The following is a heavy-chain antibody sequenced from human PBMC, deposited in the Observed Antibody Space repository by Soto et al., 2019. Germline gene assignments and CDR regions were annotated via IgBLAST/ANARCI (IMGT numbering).Heavy chain of an antibody. V-gene: IGHV1-69*01. J-gene: IGHJ4*02. CDR3: ARTAPMDAGDKYYYDF. CDR2: IIPFFGTA. Sequence: QVQLVQSGADVKKTGSSVKVSCKTSGGTFSTFGISWVRQAPGQGLEWMGGIIPFFGTAEYSQKFEDRITITADESTNTVYMDLRSLTSEDTAIYYCARTAPMDAGDKYYYDFWCQGALVTVSS. D-gene: IGHD3-16*01. CDR1: GGTFSTFG.